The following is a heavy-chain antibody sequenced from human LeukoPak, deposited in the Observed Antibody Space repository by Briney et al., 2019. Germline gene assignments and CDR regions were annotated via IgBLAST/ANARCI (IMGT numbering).Heavy chain of an antibody. CDR3: ARVKYPDYYDSSGIFDY. J-gene: IGHJ4*02. CDR2: ISSSSSYI. D-gene: IGHD3-22*01. Sequence: GGSLRLSCAASGFTFSSYGMHWVRQAPGKGLEWVSSISSSSSYIYYADSVKGRFTISRDNAKNSLYLQMNSLRAEDTAVHYCARVKYPDYYDSSGIFDYWGQGTLVTVSS. CDR1: GFTFSSYG. V-gene: IGHV3-21*01.